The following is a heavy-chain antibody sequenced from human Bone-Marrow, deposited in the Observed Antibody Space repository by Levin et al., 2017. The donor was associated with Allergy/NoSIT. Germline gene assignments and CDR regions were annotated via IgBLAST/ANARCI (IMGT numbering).Heavy chain of an antibody. CDR2: ISGYNGKT. D-gene: IGHD3-3*01. CDR1: GYTFSDYG. CDR3: ARVARDAFGVVVEYYHYMDV. V-gene: IGHV1-18*01. J-gene: IGHJ6*03. Sequence: ASVKVSCRASGYTFSDYGISWVRQVPGQGLEWMGWISGYNGKTKSAQKFKGRVTMTTDTSTGTAYMELRSLRSDDTAVYYCARVARDAFGVVVEYYHYMDVWGKGTTVTVSS.